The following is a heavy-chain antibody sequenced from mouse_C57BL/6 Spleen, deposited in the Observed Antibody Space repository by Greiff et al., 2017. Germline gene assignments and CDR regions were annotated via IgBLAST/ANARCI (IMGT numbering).Heavy chain of an antibody. D-gene: IGHD1-1*01. CDR3: TRYLITTVDWYFDV. CDR2: IDPETGGT. V-gene: IGHV1-15*01. Sequence: QVQLKQSGAELVRPGASVTLSCKASGYTFTDYEMHWVKQTPVHGLEWIGAIDPETGGTAYNQKFKGKAILTADKSSSTAYMELRSLTSEDSAVYYCTRYLITTVDWYFDVWGTGTTVTVSS. J-gene: IGHJ1*03. CDR1: GYTFTDYE.